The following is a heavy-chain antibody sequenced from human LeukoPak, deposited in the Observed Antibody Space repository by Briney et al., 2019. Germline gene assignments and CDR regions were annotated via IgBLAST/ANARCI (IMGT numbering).Heavy chain of an antibody. V-gene: IGHV4-39*07. J-gene: IGHJ5*02. CDR1: GGSISSSSYY. CDR3: ARDHPLEQWLVRWFDP. Sequence: PSETLSLTCTVSGGSISSSSYYWGWIRQPPGKGLEWIGSIYYSGSTYYNPSFKSRVTISVDTSKNQFSLKLSSVTAADTAVYYCARDHPLEQWLVRWFDPWGQGTLVTVSS. CDR2: IYYSGST. D-gene: IGHD6-19*01.